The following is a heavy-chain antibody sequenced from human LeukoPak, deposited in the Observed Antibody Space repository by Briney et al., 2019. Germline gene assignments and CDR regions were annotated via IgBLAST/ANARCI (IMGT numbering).Heavy chain of an antibody. D-gene: IGHD2/OR15-2a*01. V-gene: IGHV3-7*01. CDR3: ARDRALYGQQDY. CDR1: GFTFSSYW. J-gene: IGHJ4*02. CDR2: IKEGGSEK. Sequence: GGSLRLSCAASGFTFSSYWMSWVRQAPGKGLEWVANIKEGGSEKYYVDSVKGRFTISRDNAKSSLFLQMNSLRAEDTAVYYCARDRALYGQQDYWGQGTLVTVSS.